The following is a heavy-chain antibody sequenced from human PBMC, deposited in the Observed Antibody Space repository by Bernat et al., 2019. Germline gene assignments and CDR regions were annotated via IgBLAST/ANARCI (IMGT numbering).Heavy chain of an antibody. CDR1: GGSISSYY. V-gene: IGHV4-59*01. Sequence: QVQLQESGPGLVKPSETLSLTCTVSGGSISSYYWSWIRQPPGKGLEWIGYIYYSGSTNYNPSPKSRVTISVDTSKNQFSLKLSSVTAADTAVYYCASLDPKYQSIDYWGQGTLVTVSS. CDR3: ASLDPKYQSIDY. J-gene: IGHJ4*02. CDR2: IYYSGST. D-gene: IGHD2-2*01.